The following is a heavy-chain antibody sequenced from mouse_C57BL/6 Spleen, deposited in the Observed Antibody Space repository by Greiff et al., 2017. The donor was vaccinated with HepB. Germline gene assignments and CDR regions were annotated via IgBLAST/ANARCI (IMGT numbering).Heavy chain of an antibody. Sequence: QVQLQQSGTELVKPGASVKLSCKASGYTFTSYWMHWVKQRPGQGLEWIGNINPSNGGTNYNEKFKSKATLTVDKSSSTAYMQLSSLTSEDSAVYYCAPSAGRDYAMDYWGQGTSVTVSS. J-gene: IGHJ4*01. V-gene: IGHV1-53*01. CDR1: GYTFTSYW. CDR3: APSAGRDYAMDY. CDR2: INPSNGGT. D-gene: IGHD2-10*02.